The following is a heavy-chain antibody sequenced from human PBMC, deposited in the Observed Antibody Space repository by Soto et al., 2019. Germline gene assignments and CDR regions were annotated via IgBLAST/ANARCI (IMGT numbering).Heavy chain of an antibody. CDR1: GFTVSSNY. CDR3: ASLPMESGDY. J-gene: IGHJ4*02. Sequence: EVQLVESGVGLIQPGGSLRLSCAASGFTVSSNYMSWVRQAPGKGLEWVSLIFSGSNTYYADSVKGRFTISRDNSKNTLYLQMNSLRAEDTAVYYCASLPMESGDYWGQGTLVTVSS. D-gene: IGHD3-10*01. V-gene: IGHV3-53*01. CDR2: IFSGSNT.